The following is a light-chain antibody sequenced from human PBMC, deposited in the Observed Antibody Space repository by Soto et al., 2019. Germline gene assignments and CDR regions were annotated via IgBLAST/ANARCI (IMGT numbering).Light chain of an antibody. CDR2: WAS. J-gene: IGKJ4*01. CDR3: QQYYTTPLT. V-gene: IGKV4-1*01. CDR1: QSVLYTSNNKNY. Sequence: DIVMTQSPDSLAVSLGERATIYCQSSQSVLYTSNNKNYLAWYQQKPGQPPKLLIYWASTRESGVPARFSGSGSGTDFTLTISSLQAEDVAVYYCQQYYTTPLTFGGGTKVEIK.